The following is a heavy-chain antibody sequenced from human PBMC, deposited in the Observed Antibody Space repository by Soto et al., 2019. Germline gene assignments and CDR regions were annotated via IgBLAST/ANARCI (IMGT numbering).Heavy chain of an antibody. CDR2: ISDDGGNK. J-gene: IGHJ4*02. CDR1: GFTFSSFA. D-gene: IGHD6-19*01. CDR3: ARVEQWLYIAKY. V-gene: IGHV3-30*04. Sequence: QVQLVESGGGVVQPGRSLRLSCAASGFTFSSFAMHWVRQAPGKGLEWVAVISDDGGNKYYADSVKGRFTISRDNSKNTLYLQMNSLRGEDTAVYYCARVEQWLYIAKYWGQGTLVTVSS.